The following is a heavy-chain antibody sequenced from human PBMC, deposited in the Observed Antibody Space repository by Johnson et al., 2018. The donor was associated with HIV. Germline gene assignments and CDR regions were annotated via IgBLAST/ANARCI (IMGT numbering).Heavy chain of an antibody. Sequence: VQLVESGGGLIQPGGSLGLSCAASGFNVSTNYMSWVRPAPGKGLEWVSVIYSGGSTYYADSVKGRFTIYRDNSKNTLYLQMNSLRAGDTAVYYCARDKYYLTAITGSAFDIWGQGTMVTVSS. CDR1: GFNVSTNY. CDR2: IYSGGST. D-gene: IGHD2/OR15-2a*01. J-gene: IGHJ3*02. V-gene: IGHV3-53*01. CDR3: ARDKYYLTAITGSAFDI.